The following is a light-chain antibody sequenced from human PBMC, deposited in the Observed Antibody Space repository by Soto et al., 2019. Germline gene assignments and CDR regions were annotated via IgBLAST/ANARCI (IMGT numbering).Light chain of an antibody. CDR3: SSYTTNSPPVV. CDR2: EVT. CDR1: SGDIGSYTY. J-gene: IGLJ2*01. Sequence: QSVLTQPASVSDSPGQSITISCTRTSGDIGSYTYVSWYQQYPGKAPKLLISEVTNRPSGVSNRFSGSKSGNTASLTISGLQAEDEAHYYCSSYTTNSPPVVFGGGTKLTVL. V-gene: IGLV2-14*01.